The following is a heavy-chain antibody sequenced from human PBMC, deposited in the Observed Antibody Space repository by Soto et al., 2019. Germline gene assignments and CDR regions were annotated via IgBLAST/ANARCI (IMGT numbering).Heavy chain of an antibody. J-gene: IGHJ4*02. CDR2: VSSSGSST. CDR1: GFTFSNYD. D-gene: IGHD3-3*01. V-gene: IGHV3-23*01. Sequence: EVPLLQSGGGLVQPGGSLRLSCAASGFTFSNYDMTWVSQAPGKGLEWASSVSSSGSSTYYADSVKGRFTISRGNPKNALYLHMSGLSAADTAVYFCARRDCGSGTNCEFGAPAFAYWGQGNLVTVTS. CDR3: ARRDCGSGTNCEFGAPAFAY.